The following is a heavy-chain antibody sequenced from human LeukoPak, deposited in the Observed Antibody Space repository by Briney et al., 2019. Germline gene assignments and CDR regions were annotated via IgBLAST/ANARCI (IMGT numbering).Heavy chain of an antibody. Sequence: ASVKVSCKASGYTFTSYGISWVRQAPGQGLEWMGWISANIGGTNYAQKFRGRVTMTKDTSISTAYMELSGLTSDDTAVYYCARDGSFDYWGQGTLVTVSS. CDR3: ARDGSFDY. CDR2: ISANIGGT. CDR1: GYTFTSYG. V-gene: IGHV1-18*01. J-gene: IGHJ4*02. D-gene: IGHD5-12*01.